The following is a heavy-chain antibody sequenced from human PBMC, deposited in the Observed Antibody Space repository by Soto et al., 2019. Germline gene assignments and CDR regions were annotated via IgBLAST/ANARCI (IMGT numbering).Heavy chain of an antibody. Sequence: QVQLVQSGAEVKKPGASVKVSCKASGYTFTSYGISWVRQAPGQGLEWMGWISAYNGNTNYAQKLQGRVTMTTDTSTSTAYMELRSLISDDTAVYYCARDDDFWSGYYSSNYYYGMDVWGQGTTVSVSS. V-gene: IGHV1-18*04. CDR2: ISAYNGNT. CDR1: GYTFTSYG. CDR3: ARDDDFWSGYYSSNYYYGMDV. D-gene: IGHD3-3*01. J-gene: IGHJ6*02.